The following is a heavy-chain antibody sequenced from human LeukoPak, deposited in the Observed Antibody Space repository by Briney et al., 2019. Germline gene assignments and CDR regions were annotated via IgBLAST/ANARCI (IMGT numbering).Heavy chain of an antibody. Sequence: ASVKVSCKASGYTFSNYGISWVRQALGLGLEWMGWTSYNGNTNYAQKFQDRVTMTTDTSTTTAYMELRSLESDDTAVCYCARHSGSGWQALGYWGQGTLVTVSS. J-gene: IGHJ4*02. CDR1: GYTFSNYG. CDR2: TSYNGNT. D-gene: IGHD6-19*01. V-gene: IGHV1-18*04. CDR3: ARHSGSGWQALGY.